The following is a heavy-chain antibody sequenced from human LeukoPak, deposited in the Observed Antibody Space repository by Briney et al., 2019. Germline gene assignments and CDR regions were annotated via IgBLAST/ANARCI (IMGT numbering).Heavy chain of an antibody. CDR3: ARLLGLGGYYYYMDV. Sequence: GGSLRLSCAASGFTFSSYEMNWVRQAPGKGLEWVSYISSSGSTIYYADSVKGRFTISRDNAKNSLYLQMNSLRAEDTAVYYCARLLGLGGYYYYMDVWGKGTTVTVSS. CDR2: ISSSGSTI. V-gene: IGHV3-48*03. CDR1: GFTFSSYE. D-gene: IGHD3-16*01. J-gene: IGHJ6*03.